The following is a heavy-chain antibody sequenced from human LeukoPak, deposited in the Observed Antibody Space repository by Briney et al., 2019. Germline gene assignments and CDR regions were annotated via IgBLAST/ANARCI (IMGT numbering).Heavy chain of an antibody. CDR1: GFSFSSYW. CDR2: IKQDGSAK. Sequence: RGSLRLSCEASGFSFSSYWMSWVRQAPVKGPEWVANIKQDGSAKYYVDSVKGRFTISRDNAKNSVHLQLNSLRADDTAVYYCARRRLNGKNGDDSYWYFDLWGRGTLVTVSS. D-gene: IGHD4-17*01. V-gene: IGHV3-7*01. CDR3: ARRRLNGKNGDDSYWYFDL. J-gene: IGHJ2*01.